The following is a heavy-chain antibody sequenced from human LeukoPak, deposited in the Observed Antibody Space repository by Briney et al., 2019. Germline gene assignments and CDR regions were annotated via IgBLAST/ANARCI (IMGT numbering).Heavy chain of an antibody. CDR2: NIPIFGTA. V-gene: IGHV1-69*01. J-gene: IGHJ4*02. CDR3: ARDGTEYFDY. CDR1: GGTFSSYA. Sequence: SVKVSCKASGGTFSSYAISWVRQAPGQGLEWMGGNIPIFGTANYAQKFQGRVTITADEPTSTAYMELSSLRSEDTAVYYCARDGTEYFDYWGQGTLVTVSS.